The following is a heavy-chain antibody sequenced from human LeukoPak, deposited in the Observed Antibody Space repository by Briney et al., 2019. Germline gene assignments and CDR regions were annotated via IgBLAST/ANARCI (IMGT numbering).Heavy chain of an antibody. CDR3: AKNYYAGAYYGWFDP. J-gene: IGHJ5*02. CDR1: GFTFSDYY. V-gene: IGHV3-11*04. Sequence: PGGSLRLSCAASGFTFSDYYMSWIRQAPGKGLEWGSYISSSGSTIYYADSVKGRFTISRDNAKNSLFLQMNSLRVEDTAVYYCAKNYYAGAYYGWFDPWGQGTLVTVAS. D-gene: IGHD1-26*01. CDR2: ISSSGSTI.